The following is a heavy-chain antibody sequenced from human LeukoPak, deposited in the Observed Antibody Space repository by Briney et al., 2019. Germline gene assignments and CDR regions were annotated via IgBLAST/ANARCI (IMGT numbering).Heavy chain of an antibody. D-gene: IGHD6-13*01. J-gene: IGHJ4*02. CDR3: AKLIAAAGTDY. Sequence: GGSLRLSCAASGFTFSSYGMHWVRQAPGKGLEWVAVIWYDGSNKYYADSVKGRFTISRGNSKNTLYLQMNSLRAEDTAVYYCAKLIAAAGTDYWGQGTLVTVSS. CDR1: GFTFSSYG. CDR2: IWYDGSNK. V-gene: IGHV3-33*06.